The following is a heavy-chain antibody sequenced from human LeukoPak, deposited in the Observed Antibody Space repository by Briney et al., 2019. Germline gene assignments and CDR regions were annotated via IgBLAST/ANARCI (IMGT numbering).Heavy chain of an antibody. V-gene: IGHV3-72*01. J-gene: IGHJ3*02. CDR2: TRNKANSYTT. CDR1: GLTFSDHY. Sequence: RGSLRLSCAASGLTFSDHYIDWVRQAPGKGLEWVGRTRNKANSYTTEYAASVKGRFTISRDDSKNSLYLQMNSLKTEDTAVYYCARGAHDAFDIWGQGTMVTVSS. D-gene: IGHD3-10*01. CDR3: ARGAHDAFDI.